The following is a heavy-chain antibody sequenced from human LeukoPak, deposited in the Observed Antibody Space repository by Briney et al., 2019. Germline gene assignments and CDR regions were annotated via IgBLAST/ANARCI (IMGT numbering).Heavy chain of an antibody. V-gene: IGHV1-69*13. CDR3: AVATGADNWFDP. CDR1: GGTFSSYA. D-gene: IGHD5-12*01. J-gene: IGHJ5*02. Sequence: ASVKVSCKAFGGTFSSYAISWVRQAPGQGLEWMGGIIPIFGTANYAQKFQGRVTITADESTSTAYMELSSLRSEDTAVYYCAVATGADNWFDPWGQGTLVTVSS. CDR2: IIPIFGTA.